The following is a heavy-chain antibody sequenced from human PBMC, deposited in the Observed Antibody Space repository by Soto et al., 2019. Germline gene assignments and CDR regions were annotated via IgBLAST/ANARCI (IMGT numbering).Heavy chain of an antibody. CDR1: GDSVSSNSPD. Sequence: QTSSCTSDIPGDSVSSNSPDWHWIRQSRSGGPDGLGRRYYRSKWYNDYAVSLKSRITTNPDTSNNQFSLQLNSVTPEDTAVYYCARQPDYYDSSGYIYYYSGIDVWGQETT. V-gene: IGHV6-1*01. CDR2: RYYRSKWYN. CDR3: ARQPDYYDSSGYIYYYSGIDV. D-gene: IGHD3-22*01. J-gene: IGHJ6*02.